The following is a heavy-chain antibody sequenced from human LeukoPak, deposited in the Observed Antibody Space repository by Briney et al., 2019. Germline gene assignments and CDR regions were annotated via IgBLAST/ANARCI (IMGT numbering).Heavy chain of an antibody. V-gene: IGHV3-9*01. CDR1: GFIFDNYA. CDR2: ISWNTGNK. J-gene: IGHJ3*02. CDR3: AKGTTFDAFDM. Sequence: PGGSLRLSCAAAGFIFDNYAMHWVRHAPGKGLEWVSRISWNTGNKDYVDSVKGRFTISRDNAKNSLYLQMNSLRPEDTALYYCAKGTTFDAFDMWGQGTMVTV. D-gene: IGHD3-16*01.